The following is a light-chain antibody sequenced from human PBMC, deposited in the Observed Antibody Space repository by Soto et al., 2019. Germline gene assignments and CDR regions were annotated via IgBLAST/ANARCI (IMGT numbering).Light chain of an antibody. CDR1: QNIGIN. J-gene: IGKJ3*01. V-gene: IGKV3-15*01. CDR3: QQYHNYPSFT. Sequence: EIVLTQSPATLSVSPGERATLSCRASQNIGINLAWYQQKPGQAPRLLMYGASTRANGIPAKFSGSGSGTEFTLTINSLQSEDFALYYCQQYHNYPSFTFGPGTTVDAK. CDR2: GAS.